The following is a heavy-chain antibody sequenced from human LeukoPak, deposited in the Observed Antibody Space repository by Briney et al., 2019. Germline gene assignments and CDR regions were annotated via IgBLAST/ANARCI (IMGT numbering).Heavy chain of an antibody. CDR3: AKDSSSSWYDYFDY. J-gene: IGHJ4*02. V-gene: IGHV3-30*18. CDR2: ISYDGSNK. CDR1: GFTFSSYG. Sequence: PGGSLRLSCAASGFTFSSYGMHWVRQAPGKGLEWVAVISYDGSNKYYADSVKGRFTISRDNSKNTLYLQMNSLRAEDAAVYYCAKDSSSSWYDYFDYWGQGTLVTVSS. D-gene: IGHD6-13*01.